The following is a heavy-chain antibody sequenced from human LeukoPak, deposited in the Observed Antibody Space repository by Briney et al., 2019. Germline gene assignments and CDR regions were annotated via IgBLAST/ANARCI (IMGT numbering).Heavy chain of an antibody. J-gene: IGHJ5*02. D-gene: IGHD3-10*01. CDR3: AREESMVRGASWFDP. CDR2: INPNSGGT. V-gene: IGHV1-2*04. CDR1: GYTFTGYY. Sequence: ASVKVSCKASGYTFTGYYMHWVRQAPGQGLEWMGWINPNSGGTNYAQKFQGWVTMTRDTSISTAYMELSRLRSDDTAVYYCAREESMVRGASWFDPWGQGTLVTVSP.